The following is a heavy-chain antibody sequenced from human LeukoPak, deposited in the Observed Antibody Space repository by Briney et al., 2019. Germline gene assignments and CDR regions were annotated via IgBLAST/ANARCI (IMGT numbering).Heavy chain of an antibody. D-gene: IGHD1-26*01. V-gene: IGHV1-46*01. CDR3: ASRSLGDLDY. J-gene: IGHJ4*02. Sequence: ASVNVSRTASGYTFSSYNVHWVRQAPGQGLEWMGIINPSGGTTSYAQKFQGRVTMSRDTSTSTTYMELSSLRFEDTAVYYCASRSLGDLDYWGQGTLVTVSS. CDR1: GYTFSSYN. CDR2: INPSGGTT.